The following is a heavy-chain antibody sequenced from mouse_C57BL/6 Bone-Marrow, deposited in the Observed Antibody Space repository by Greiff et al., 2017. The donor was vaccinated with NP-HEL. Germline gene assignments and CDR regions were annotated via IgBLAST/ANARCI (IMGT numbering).Heavy chain of an antibody. CDR3: ARYGGDFEV. CDR1: GYSFTGYY. Sequence: VQLQQSGPELVKPGASVKISCKASGYSFTGYYMNWVKQSPEKSLEWIGEINPSTGGTTYNQKFTAKATLTVDKPSSTAYMQLKSLTAEDSAVYDCARYGGDFEVWGTGTTVTGSS. V-gene: IGHV1-42*01. J-gene: IGHJ1*03. D-gene: IGHD1-1*02. CDR2: INPSTGGT.